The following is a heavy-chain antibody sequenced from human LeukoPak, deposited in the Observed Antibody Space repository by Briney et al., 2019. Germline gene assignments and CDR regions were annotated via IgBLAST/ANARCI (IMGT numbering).Heavy chain of an antibody. V-gene: IGHV1-8*03. CDR3: AVYYDFWSGPGYFDY. CDR2: MNPNSGNT. Sequence: ASVKVSCKASGYTFTSYDINWVRQATGQGLEWMGWMNPNSGNTGYAQKFQGRVTITTVESTSTAYMELSSLRSEDTAVYYCAVYYDFWSGPGYFDYWGQGTLVTVSS. CDR1: GYTFTSYD. D-gene: IGHD3-3*01. J-gene: IGHJ4*02.